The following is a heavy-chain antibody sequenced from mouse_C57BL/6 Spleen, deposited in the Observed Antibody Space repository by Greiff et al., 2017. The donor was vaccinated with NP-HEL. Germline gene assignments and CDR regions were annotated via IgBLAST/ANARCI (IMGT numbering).Heavy chain of an antibody. V-gene: IGHV1-85*01. CDR3: AREGRAITTVVATDWYFDV. Sequence: QVQLQQSGPELVKPGASVKLSCKASGYTFTSYDINWVKQRPGQGLEWIGWIYPRDGSTKYNEKFKGKATLTVDTSSSTEYMELHSLTSEDSAVYFCAREGRAITTVVATDWYFDVWGTGTTVTVSS. D-gene: IGHD1-1*01. CDR2: IYPRDGST. J-gene: IGHJ1*03. CDR1: GYTFTSYD.